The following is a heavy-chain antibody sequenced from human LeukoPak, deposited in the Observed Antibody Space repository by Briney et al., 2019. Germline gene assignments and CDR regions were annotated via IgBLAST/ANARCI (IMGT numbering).Heavy chain of an antibody. J-gene: IGHJ4*02. CDR3: ARDAVTVFDY. CDR2: IIPILGIA. D-gene: IGHD2-21*02. CDR1: GGTFSSYA. Sequence: ASVKVSYKASGGTFSSYAISWVRQAPGQGLEWMGRIIPILGIANYAQKFQDRVTITADKSTSAAYMELSSLRSEDTAVYYCARDAVTVFDYWGQGILVTVSS. V-gene: IGHV1-69*04.